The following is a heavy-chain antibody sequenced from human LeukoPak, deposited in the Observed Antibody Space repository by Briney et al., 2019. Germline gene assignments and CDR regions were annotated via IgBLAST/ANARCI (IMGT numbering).Heavy chain of an antibody. J-gene: IGHJ2*01. D-gene: IGHD3-22*01. CDR1: GFSVSSNY. CDR2: VYSDGST. Sequence: GGSLRLSCTASGFSVSSNYMSWVRQAPGRGLEWVSVVYSDGSTNYADSVKGRLTISRGNSKNTVYLQVNNLRAEDTAVYYCARDGFTMIVVGWYFDLWGRGTLVTVSS. CDR3: ARDGFTMIVVGWYFDL. V-gene: IGHV3-53*01.